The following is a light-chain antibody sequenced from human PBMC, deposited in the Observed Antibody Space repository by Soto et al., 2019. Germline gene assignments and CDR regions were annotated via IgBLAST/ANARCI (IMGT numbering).Light chain of an antibody. J-gene: IGLJ3*02. Sequence: QPVVTQEPSLSVSPGGTVTLTCGLSSGSVSTSYYPSWYQQTPGQAPRTLIYSTNTRSSGVPDRFSGSILGNKAALTITGAQADDESDYYCVLYMGSGIWVFGGGTKLTVL. V-gene: IGLV8-61*01. CDR1: SGSVSTSYY. CDR2: STN. CDR3: VLYMGSGIWV.